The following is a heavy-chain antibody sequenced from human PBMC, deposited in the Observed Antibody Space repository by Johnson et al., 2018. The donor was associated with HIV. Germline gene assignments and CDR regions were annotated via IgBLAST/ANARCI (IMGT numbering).Heavy chain of an antibody. D-gene: IGHD3-22*01. J-gene: IGHJ3*02. CDR3: ASDSGDYDYYDSSGYHTDAFDI. CDR2: ISYDGSIK. V-gene: IGHV3-30-3*01. CDR1: GFTFSSYA. Sequence: QVQVVESGGGLVKPGGSLRPSCAASGFTFSSYAIHWVRQAPGKGLEWVTFISYDGSIKYYADSVKGRFTISRDTSKNTLSLQMNSLRVEDPALYYCASDSGDYDYYDSSGYHTDAFDIWGQGTMVTVSS.